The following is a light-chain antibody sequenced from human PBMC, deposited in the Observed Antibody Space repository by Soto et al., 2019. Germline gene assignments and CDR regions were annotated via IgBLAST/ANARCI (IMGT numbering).Light chain of an antibody. V-gene: IGKV3-15*01. CDR1: QSVSSN. Sequence: EIVMTQSPATLSVSPGERATLFCRASQSVSSNLAWYQQKPGQAPRLLIYGASTRATGIPARFSGSGSGTGVTPPINRLQSEGFAVYYCQQYNNWPPYTFGQGTKLEIK. J-gene: IGKJ2*01. CDR3: QQYNNWPPYT. CDR2: GAS.